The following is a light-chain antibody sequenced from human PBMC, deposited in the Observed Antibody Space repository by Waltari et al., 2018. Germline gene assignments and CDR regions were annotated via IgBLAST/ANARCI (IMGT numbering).Light chain of an antibody. Sequence: QPVLTQPPSASGTPGPRGTISCPGSSSTIGSNYVYRYQHVPGAAPKLLIYRNTQRPSGVPDRFSGSKSGTSASLAISGLRSEDEADYFCASWDDSLSGPVFGGGTKLTVL. V-gene: IGLV1-47*01. CDR2: RNT. J-gene: IGLJ2*01. CDR3: ASWDDSLSGPV. CDR1: SSTIGSNY.